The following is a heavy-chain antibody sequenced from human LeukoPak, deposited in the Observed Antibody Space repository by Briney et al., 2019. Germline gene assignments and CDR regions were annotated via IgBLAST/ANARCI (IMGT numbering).Heavy chain of an antibody. D-gene: IGHD4-23*01. CDR2: INTNTGNP. CDR1: GYTFTSYA. Sequence: VASVKVSCKASGYTFTSYAMNWVRQAPGQGLEWMGWINTNTGNPTYAQGFTGRFVFSLDTSVSTAYLQISSLKAEDTAVYYCASLDYGGNSGDWYFDLWGRGTLVTVSS. CDR3: ASLDYGGNSGDWYFDL. V-gene: IGHV7-4-1*02. J-gene: IGHJ2*01.